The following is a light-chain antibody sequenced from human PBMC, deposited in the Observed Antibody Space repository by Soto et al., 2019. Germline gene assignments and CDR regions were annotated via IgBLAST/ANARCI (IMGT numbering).Light chain of an antibody. V-gene: IGLV2-14*01. J-gene: IGLJ1*01. Sequence: QSALTQPASVSGSPGQSITISCTGTSSDVGNYKYVSWYQQHPGKVPKLMIYEVSNRPSGVSNRFSGSKSGNTASLTSSGLQAEDEADYYCSSYTSTSTVFGTGTKVTDL. CDR2: EVS. CDR3: SSYTSTSTV. CDR1: SSDVGNYKY.